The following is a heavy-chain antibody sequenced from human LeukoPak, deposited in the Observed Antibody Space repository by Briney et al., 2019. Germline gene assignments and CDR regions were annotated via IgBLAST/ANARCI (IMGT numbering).Heavy chain of an antibody. V-gene: IGHV4-59*01. J-gene: IGHJ5*02. CDR1: GGSISSYY. D-gene: IGHD1-14*01. Sequence: PSETLSLTCTVSGGSISSYYWSWIRQPPEKGLEWIGYIYYSGSTNYNPSLKSRVTISVDTSKNQFSLKLSSVTAADTAVYYCTRAPRKAWFDPWGQGTLVTVSS. CDR2: IYYSGST. CDR3: TRAPRKAWFDP.